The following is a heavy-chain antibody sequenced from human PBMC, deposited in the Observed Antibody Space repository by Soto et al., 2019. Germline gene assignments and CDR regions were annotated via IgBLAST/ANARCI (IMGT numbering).Heavy chain of an antibody. CDR2: INHDGSKT. CDR3: VREPWGFSGTWYDY. Sequence: PGGSLRLSCAASKFSFSSYWIHWVRQVPGKGPAWVSRINHDGSKTEYADSVKGRFTISRDNTKNTLYLQMNSLRVEDTAMYYCVREPWGFSGTWYDYWGQGTLVTVSS. J-gene: IGHJ4*02. V-gene: IGHV3-74*01. D-gene: IGHD6-13*01. CDR1: KFSFSSYW.